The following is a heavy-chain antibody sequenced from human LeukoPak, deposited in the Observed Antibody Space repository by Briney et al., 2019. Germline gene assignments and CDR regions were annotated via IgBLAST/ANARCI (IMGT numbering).Heavy chain of an antibody. D-gene: IGHD2-15*01. V-gene: IGHV3-23*01. CDR2: ISGSGGST. CDR3: AKAPGDCSGGSCYGEYYFDY. CDR1: GFTSSSYA. J-gene: IGHJ4*02. Sequence: GGSLRLSCAASGFTSSSYAMSWVRQAPGKGLEWVSAISGSGGSTYYADSVKGRFTISRDNSKNTLYLQMNSLRAEDTAVYYCAKAPGDCSGGSCYGEYYFDYWGQGTLVTVSS.